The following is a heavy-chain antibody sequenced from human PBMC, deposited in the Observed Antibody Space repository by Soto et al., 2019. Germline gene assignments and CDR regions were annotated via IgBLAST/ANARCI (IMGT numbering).Heavy chain of an antibody. J-gene: IGHJ2*01. CDR3: ARDGRDGDYGLFGYFAL. D-gene: IGHD4-17*01. CDR2: IWYDGSNK. V-gene: IGHV3-33*01. Sequence: QVQLVESGGGVVQPGRSLRLSCAASGFTFSSYGMHWVRQAPGKGLEWVAVIWYDGSNKYYADSVKGRFTNSRDNSKNTLYRKMNSLRAEDTAVYYCARDGRDGDYGLFGYFALWGRRTLVTVSS. CDR1: GFTFSSYG.